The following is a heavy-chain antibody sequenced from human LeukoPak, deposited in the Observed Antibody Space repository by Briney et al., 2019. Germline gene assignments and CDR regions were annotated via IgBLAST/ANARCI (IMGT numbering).Heavy chain of an antibody. V-gene: IGHV3-30*04. CDR1: GFRFSHYA. Sequence: PGRSLRLSCAASGFRFSHYAIHWVRQAPGKGLEWVSLISYDGSNKYYADSVKGRFTISRDNSKNTLYLQMNSLRAEDTAVYYCAKDAGGWFDPWGQGTLVTVSS. J-gene: IGHJ5*02. D-gene: IGHD1-14*01. CDR3: AKDAGGWFDP. CDR2: ISYDGSNK.